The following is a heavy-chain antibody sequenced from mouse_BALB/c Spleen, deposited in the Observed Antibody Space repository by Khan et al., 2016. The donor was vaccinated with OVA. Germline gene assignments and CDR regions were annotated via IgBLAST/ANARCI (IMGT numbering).Heavy chain of an antibody. CDR2: INPHIGET. D-gene: IGHD1-1*01. V-gene: IGHV1-20*02. CDR1: GYSFTGYF. CDR3: ARTNGSDFDY. J-gene: IGHJ2*01. Sequence: VQLKESGPELVKPGASVKISCKASGYSFTGYFMNWVMQSHGKSLEWIGRINPHIGETFYNQKFRDKASLTVDESSSTAHMELRSLASEDSAVYYCARTNGSDFDYWGQGTTLTVSS.